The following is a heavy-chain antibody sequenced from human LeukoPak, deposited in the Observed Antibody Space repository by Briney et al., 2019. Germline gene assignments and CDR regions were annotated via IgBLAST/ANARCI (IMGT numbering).Heavy chain of an antibody. Sequence: PSETLSLTCTVSGGSISSYYWSWIRQPPGKGLEWIGYIYYSGSTNYNPSLKSRVTISVDTSKNQFSLKLSSVTAADTAVYYCARSFLGNWFDPWGQGTQVTVSS. CDR3: ARSFLGNWFDP. CDR2: IYYSGST. J-gene: IGHJ5*02. CDR1: GGSISSYY. D-gene: IGHD2/OR15-2a*01. V-gene: IGHV4-59*01.